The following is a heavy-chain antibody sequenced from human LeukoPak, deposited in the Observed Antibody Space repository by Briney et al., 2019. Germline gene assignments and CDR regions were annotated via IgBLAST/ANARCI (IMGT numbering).Heavy chain of an antibody. CDR3: ARSLYGSGSYYNWFDP. CDR1: GVSISSYY. V-gene: IGHV4-59*12. J-gene: IGHJ5*02. CDR2: IYHSGST. Sequence: SETLSLTCTVSGVSISSYYWSWLRQPPGKGLEWIGYIYHSGSTNYNPSLKSRVTISLDTSKNQFSLKLSSVTAADTAVYYCARSLYGSGSYYNWFDPWGQGTLVTVSS. D-gene: IGHD3-10*01.